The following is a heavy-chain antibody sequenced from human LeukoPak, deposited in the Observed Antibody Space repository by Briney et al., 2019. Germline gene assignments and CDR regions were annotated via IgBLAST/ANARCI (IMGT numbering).Heavy chain of an antibody. V-gene: IGHV3-53*01. J-gene: IGHJ4*02. CDR3: ARARGGSYRLYYFDY. Sequence: GGSLRLSCAASGLTVSNNYMTWVRPAPGKGLEWVSVIYSGGTRYYADSVKGRFTISRDNSKNTLYLQMNSLRAEDTAVYYCARARGGSYRLYYFDYWGQGTLVTVSS. CDR2: IYSGGTR. CDR1: GLTVSNNY. D-gene: IGHD3-16*02.